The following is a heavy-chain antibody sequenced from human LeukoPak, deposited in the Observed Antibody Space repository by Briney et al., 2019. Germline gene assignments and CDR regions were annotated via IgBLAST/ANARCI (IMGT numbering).Heavy chain of an antibody. CDR2: INPNSGGT. J-gene: IGHJ6*02. CDR3: AREYDSSGYSYYGMDV. Sequence: ASVKVSCKASGHTFTGYYMHWVRQAPGQGLEWMGWINPNSGGTNYAQKFQGRVTMTRDTSISTAYMELSRLRSDDTAVYYCAREYDSSGYSYYGMDVWGQGTTVTVSS. CDR1: GHTFTGYY. D-gene: IGHD3-22*01. V-gene: IGHV1-2*02.